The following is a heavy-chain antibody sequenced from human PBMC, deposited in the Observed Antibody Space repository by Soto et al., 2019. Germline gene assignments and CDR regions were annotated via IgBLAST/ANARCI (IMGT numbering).Heavy chain of an antibody. CDR2: ISGSGDRA. J-gene: IGHJ4*02. CDR1: GFTFSNYG. Sequence: EVQLLESGGGLIQPGGSLRLSCEASGFTFSNYGMTWVRQAPGKGLEWVSTISGSGDRAFYADPVKGRFTISRDNSKNTLNLQMNSLSAEDTAIYSCAKEMIASTWADLFDYWGQGILVTVSS. CDR3: AKEMIASTWADLFDY. V-gene: IGHV3-23*01. D-gene: IGHD2-21*01.